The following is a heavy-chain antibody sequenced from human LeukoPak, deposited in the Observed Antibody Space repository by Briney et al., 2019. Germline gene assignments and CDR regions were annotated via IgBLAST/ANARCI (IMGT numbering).Heavy chain of an antibody. CDR2: VKHDGSEK. CDR3: ASTNTFDY. J-gene: IGHJ4*02. V-gene: IGHV3-7*02. Sequence: GGSLRLSRAASGFTFSNYWMNWVRQAPGKGLEWVANVKHDGSEKNYVDSVKGRFTISRDNAKNSLYLQLNSLRAEDTAVYYCASTNTFDYWGQGTLVTVSS. CDR1: GFTFSNYW.